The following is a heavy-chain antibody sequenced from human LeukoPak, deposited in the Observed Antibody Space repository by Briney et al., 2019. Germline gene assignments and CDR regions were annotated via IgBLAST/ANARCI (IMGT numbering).Heavy chain of an antibody. J-gene: IGHJ3*02. D-gene: IGHD4-17*01. CDR3: ARHYGDYRAFDI. CDR2: IYYSGST. V-gene: IGHV4-59*08. Sequence: SETLSLTCTVSGGSISSYYWSWIRQPPGKGLEWIGYIYYSGSTNYNPSLKSRVTISVDTSKNQFSLKLSSVTAADTAYYYCARHYGDYRAFDIWGQGTMVTVSS. CDR1: GGSISSYY.